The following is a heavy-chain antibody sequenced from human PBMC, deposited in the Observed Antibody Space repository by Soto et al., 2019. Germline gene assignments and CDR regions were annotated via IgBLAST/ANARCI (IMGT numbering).Heavy chain of an antibody. CDR2: IYYSGST. Sequence: SETLSLTCTVSGGSISSPSYYWGWIRQPPGKGLEGIGSIYYSGSTYYNPSLKSRVTISVDTSKNQFSLKMSSVTAADTAVYYCARSNAPVSEVFDYWGQGTLVTVSS. CDR1: GGSISSPSYY. CDR3: ARSNAPVSEVFDY. D-gene: IGHD2-2*01. J-gene: IGHJ4*02. V-gene: IGHV4-39*01.